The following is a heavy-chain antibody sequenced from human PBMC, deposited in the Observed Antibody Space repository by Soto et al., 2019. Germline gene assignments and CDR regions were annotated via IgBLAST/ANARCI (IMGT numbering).Heavy chain of an antibody. J-gene: IGHJ5*02. V-gene: IGHV3-30-3*01. CDR3: TRADPTVTLSVFDP. D-gene: IGHD4-17*01. CDR2: ISYDGSSK. Sequence: QVQLVESGGGVVQPGRSLRLSCAASGFIFSSYAMHWVRQAPGKGLEWVAVISYDGSSKYYADSVKGRFTSSRDNSKNTLYLQMNSLSAEDTAVYYCTRADPTVTLSVFDPWGQGTLVTVSS. CDR1: GFIFSSYA.